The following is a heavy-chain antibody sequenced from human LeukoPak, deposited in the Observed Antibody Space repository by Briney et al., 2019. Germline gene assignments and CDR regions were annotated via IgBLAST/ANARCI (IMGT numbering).Heavy chain of an antibody. V-gene: IGHV3-7*01. CDR1: GFSVSDYW. D-gene: IGHD6-13*01. CDR3: ASGRQLGY. J-gene: IGHJ4*02. CDR2: IKQDGSEE. Sequence: GGSLTLSCAASGFSVSDYWMSWVRQAPGKGLEWVAKIKQDGSEEYYVDSVKGRFTISRDNAKNSLYLQMNSLRAEDTAVYYCASGRQLGYWGQGTLVTV.